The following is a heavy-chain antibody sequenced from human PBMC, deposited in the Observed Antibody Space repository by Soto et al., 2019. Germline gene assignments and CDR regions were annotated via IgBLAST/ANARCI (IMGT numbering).Heavy chain of an antibody. CDR3: AKSVRYCSGGSCYSGHYYYGMDV. J-gene: IGHJ6*02. CDR1: GFTFSSYA. Sequence: GGSLRLSCAASGFTFSSYAMSWVRQAPGKGLEWVSAISDNGGSTYYADSVKGRFTISRDNSKNTLYLQMNSLRAEDTAVYYCAKSVRYCSGGSCYSGHYYYGMDVWGQGTTVTVS. V-gene: IGHV3-23*01. D-gene: IGHD2-15*01. CDR2: ISDNGGST.